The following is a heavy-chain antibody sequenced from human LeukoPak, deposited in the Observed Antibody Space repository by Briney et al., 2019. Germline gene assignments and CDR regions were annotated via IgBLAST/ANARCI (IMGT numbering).Heavy chain of an antibody. CDR2: ISYDGSNK. D-gene: IGHD1-1*01. V-gene: IGHV3-30*18. CDR3: AKAPPYKKYFDY. CDR1: GFTFSSYG. Sequence: GGSLRLSCAASGFTFSSYGMHWVRQAPGKGLEWVAVISYDGSNKYYADSVKGRFTISRDNSKNTLYLQMNSLRAEDTAVYYCAKAPPYKKYFDYWGQGTLVTVSS. J-gene: IGHJ4*02.